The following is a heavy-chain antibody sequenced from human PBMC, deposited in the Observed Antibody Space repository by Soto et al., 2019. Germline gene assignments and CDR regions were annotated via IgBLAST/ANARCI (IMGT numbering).Heavy chain of an antibody. J-gene: IGHJ6*03. Sequence: SETLSLTCAVYGGSFSGYYWSWIRQPPGKGLEWIGEINHSGSTNYNPSLKSRVTISVDTSKNQFSLKLSSVTAADTAVYYCARRYCTNGVCPIYYYYMDVWGKGTTVTVSS. CDR2: INHSGST. CDR1: GGSFSGYY. D-gene: IGHD2-8*01. V-gene: IGHV4-34*01. CDR3: ARRYCTNGVCPIYYYYMDV.